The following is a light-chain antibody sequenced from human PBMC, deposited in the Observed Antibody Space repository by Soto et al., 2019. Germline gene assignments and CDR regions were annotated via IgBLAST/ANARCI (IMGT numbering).Light chain of an antibody. CDR1: QGIRNY. CDR3: QQVNSFPRT. V-gene: IGKV1-9*01. J-gene: IGKJ3*01. CDR2: AAS. Sequence: IQLTQSPSSLSASVGDRVTITCRASQGIRNYLAWYQQKPGRATRLMIHAASTLQNVVPSRFSGSGSGTDFTLPIRSLQPEDFATYYCQQVNSFPRTFGPGTKVDIK.